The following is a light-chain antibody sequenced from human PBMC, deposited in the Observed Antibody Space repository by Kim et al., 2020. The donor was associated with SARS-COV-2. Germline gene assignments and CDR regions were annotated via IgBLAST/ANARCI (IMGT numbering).Light chain of an antibody. CDR2: NNN. Sequence: ELTQPPSASGTPGQRVTISCSGSSSNIGSNYVYWYQQLPGTAPKLLIYNNNQRPSGVPDRFSGSKSGTSASLAISGLRSEDEADYYCAAWDDSLSGPVFGGGTQLTVL. J-gene: IGLJ2*01. CDR1: SSNIGSNY. V-gene: IGLV1-47*02. CDR3: AAWDDSLSGPV.